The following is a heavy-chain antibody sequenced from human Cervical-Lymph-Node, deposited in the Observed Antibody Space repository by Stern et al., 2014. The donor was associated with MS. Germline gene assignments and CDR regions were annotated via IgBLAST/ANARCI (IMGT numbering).Heavy chain of an antibody. J-gene: IGHJ4*02. CDR1: GYAFTIYY. Sequence: VQLVESGAEVKKPGASVKVSCKASGYAFTIYYMHWVRQAPGQGLEWMGMINPGGGGTTSAQKFQGRVSMTRDTSTSTVYMELSSLRSDDTAVYYCARSGAQELIDYWGQGTLVTVSS. D-gene: IGHD1-26*01. V-gene: IGHV1-46*01. CDR2: INPGGGGT. CDR3: ARSGAQELIDY.